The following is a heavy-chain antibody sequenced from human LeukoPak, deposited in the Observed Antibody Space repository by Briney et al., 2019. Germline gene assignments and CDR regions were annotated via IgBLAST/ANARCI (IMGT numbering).Heavy chain of an antibody. J-gene: IGHJ3*02. CDR1: GYTFTGYY. CDR2: INPNSGDT. V-gene: IGHV1-2*02. CDR3: ARELSAAGRWGAFDI. Sequence: ASVKVSFKASGYTFTGYYMHWVRQAPGQGLEWMGWINPNSGDTNYAQKFQGRVTMTRDTSISTACMELSRLRSDDTAVYYCARELSAAGRWGAFDIWGQGTTVTVSS. D-gene: IGHD6-13*01.